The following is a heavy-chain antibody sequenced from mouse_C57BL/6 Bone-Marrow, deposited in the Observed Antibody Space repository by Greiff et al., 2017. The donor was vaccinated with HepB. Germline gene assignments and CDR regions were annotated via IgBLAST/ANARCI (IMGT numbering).Heavy chain of an antibody. J-gene: IGHJ2*01. CDR3: TREPYCSRRYN. D-gene: IGHD1-1*01. CDR1: GFTFSSYA. Sequence: EVQRVVSGEGLVKPGGSLKLSCAASGFTFSSYAMSWVRQTPEKRLARVAYISSGGDYNYYADTVKGRITISRDNARNTLYLQMSKLKYEDTAMYYCTREPYCSRRYNWGQGTTLT. V-gene: IGHV5-9-1*02. CDR2: ISSGGDYN.